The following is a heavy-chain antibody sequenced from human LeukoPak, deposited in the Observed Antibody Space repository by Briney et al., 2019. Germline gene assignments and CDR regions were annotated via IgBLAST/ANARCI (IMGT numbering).Heavy chain of an antibody. CDR3: ARGGTSRYTNWFDP. D-gene: IGHD1-1*01. Sequence: SQTLSLTCAVSGGSISSGGYSWSWIRQPPGKGLEWIGYIYHSGSTYYNPSLKSRVTISVDRSKNQFSLKLSSATAADTAVYYCARGGTSRYTNWFDPWGQGTLVTVSS. CDR1: GGSISSGGYS. V-gene: IGHV4-30-2*01. CDR2: IYHSGST. J-gene: IGHJ5*02.